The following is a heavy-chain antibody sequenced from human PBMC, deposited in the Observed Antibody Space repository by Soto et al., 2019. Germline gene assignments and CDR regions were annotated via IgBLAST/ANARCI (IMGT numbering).Heavy chain of an antibody. CDR3: ARHLSMVRGVIFWFDP. CDR1: GGSISSYY. J-gene: IGHJ5*02. V-gene: IGHV4-59*08. CDR2: IYYSGST. D-gene: IGHD3-10*01. Sequence: PSETLSLTCTVSGGSISSYYWSWIRQPPGKGLEWIGYIYYSGSTNYNPSLKSRVTISVDTSKNQFSLKLSSVTAADTAVYYCARHLSMVRGVIFWFDPWGQGTLVTVSS.